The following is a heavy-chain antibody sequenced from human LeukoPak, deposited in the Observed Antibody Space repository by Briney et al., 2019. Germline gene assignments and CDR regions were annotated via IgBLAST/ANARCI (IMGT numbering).Heavy chain of an antibody. D-gene: IGHD6-13*01. J-gene: IGHJ4*02. CDR3: ARGAAAAGTALGY. V-gene: IGHV4-34*01. Sequence: SETLSLTCAVYGGSFSGYYWSWIRQPPGNGLEWIGEINHSGSTNYNPSLKSRVTISVDTSKNQFSLKLSSVTAADTAVYYCARGAAAAGTALGYWGQGTLVTVSS. CDR1: GGSFSGYY. CDR2: INHSGST.